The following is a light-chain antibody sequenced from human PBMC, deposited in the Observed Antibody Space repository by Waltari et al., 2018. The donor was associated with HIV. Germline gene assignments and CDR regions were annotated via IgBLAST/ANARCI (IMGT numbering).Light chain of an antibody. CDR1: HNSVIS. Sequence: EIVMTQSPATLSVSPGERATLSCRASHNSVISLAWYQQKPGQAPRLLIFGASTRATDIPDRFTGSGSGTDFTLTISSLQSEDFAIYYCQQYRSWPVTFGGGTKVEIK. J-gene: IGKJ4*01. CDR2: GAS. CDR3: QQYRSWPVT. V-gene: IGKV3-15*01.